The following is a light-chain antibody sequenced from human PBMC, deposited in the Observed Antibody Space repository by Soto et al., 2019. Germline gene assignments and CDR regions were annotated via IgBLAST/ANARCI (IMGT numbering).Light chain of an antibody. Sequence: QSVLTQPPSASGTPGQRVTISCSGSSSNIGSNTVNWYQQLPGTAPKLLIYINNQRPSGVPDRFSGSKSGTSASLGISGLQSEDEAVYNCAACDDSPNGLYVFGTGTKVTVL. CDR3: AACDDSPNGLYV. CDR1: SSNIGSNT. V-gene: IGLV1-44*01. CDR2: INN. J-gene: IGLJ1*01.